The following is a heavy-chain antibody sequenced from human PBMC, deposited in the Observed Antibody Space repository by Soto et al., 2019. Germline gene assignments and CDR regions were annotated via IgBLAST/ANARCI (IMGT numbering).Heavy chain of an antibody. CDR2: IKEDGSEK. Sequence: GGSLRLSCASSGFIFKTYWMSWVRQAPGKGLEWVASIKEDGSEKLYVDSVRGRFTISRDNAKNSLYLQIDSLRVEDTALYYCARDKGSFTTSSLGPIYWGQGTLVTVSS. CDR3: ARDKGSFTTSSLGPIY. D-gene: IGHD6-6*01. CDR1: GFIFKTYW. V-gene: IGHV3-7*01. J-gene: IGHJ4*02.